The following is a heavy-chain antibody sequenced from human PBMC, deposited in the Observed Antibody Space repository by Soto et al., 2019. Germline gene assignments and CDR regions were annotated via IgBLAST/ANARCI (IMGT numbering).Heavy chain of an antibody. Sequence: EVQLVESGGGLVKPGGSLRLSCAASGFTFSSYSMNWVRQAPGKGLEWVSSISSSSSYIYYADSVKGRFTISRDNAKNALYQQMNSLRAEDTAVYYCGGVSFYDDCSGNDYWGQGTLVTVSS. V-gene: IGHV3-21*01. CDR3: GGVSFYDDCSGNDY. CDR2: ISSSSSYI. D-gene: IGHD3-22*01. CDR1: GFTFSSYS. J-gene: IGHJ4*02.